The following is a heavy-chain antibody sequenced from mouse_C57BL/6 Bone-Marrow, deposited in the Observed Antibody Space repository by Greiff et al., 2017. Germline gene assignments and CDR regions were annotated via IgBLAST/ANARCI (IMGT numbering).Heavy chain of an antibody. CDR1: GYAFSSSW. J-gene: IGHJ2*01. CDR3: ARSSDY. Sequence: VQLQESGPELVKPGASVKISCKASGYAFSSSWMNWVKQRPGKGLEWIGRIYPGAGDTNYNGKFKGKATLTADKSSRTAYMQLSSLTSEDSAVYFCARSSDYWGQGTTLTGSS. V-gene: IGHV1-82*01. CDR2: IYPGAGDT.